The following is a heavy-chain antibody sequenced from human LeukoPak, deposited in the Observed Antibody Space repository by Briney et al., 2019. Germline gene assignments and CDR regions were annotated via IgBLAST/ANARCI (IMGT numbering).Heavy chain of an antibody. CDR3: AGYQLWFQNDV. D-gene: IGHD5-18*01. CDR1: GGSFSANY. V-gene: IGHV4-34*01. J-gene: IGHJ4*02. CDR2: IYPSGAT. Sequence: PSEALSLTCAVSGGSFSANYWSWIRQPPGGGLEWIAEIYPSGATQYNPSLTGRVTISADRSKSRFSLRLSSVTAADTAVYYCAGYQLWFQNDVWGQGTLVTVSS.